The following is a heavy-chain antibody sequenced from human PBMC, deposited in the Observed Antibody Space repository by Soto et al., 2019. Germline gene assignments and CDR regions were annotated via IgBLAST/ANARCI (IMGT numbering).Heavy chain of an antibody. V-gene: IGHV3-7*05. J-gene: IGHJ4*02. Sequence: PGGCLRLSCAASGFTFSSYCMSWVRQAPGKGLEWVANIKQDGSEKYYVDSVKGRFTISRDNAKNSLYLQMNSLRAEDTAVYYCAREGITGTFDYWGQGTLVTVSS. CDR2: IKQDGSEK. CDR1: GFTFSSYC. D-gene: IGHD1-20*01. CDR3: AREGITGTFDY.